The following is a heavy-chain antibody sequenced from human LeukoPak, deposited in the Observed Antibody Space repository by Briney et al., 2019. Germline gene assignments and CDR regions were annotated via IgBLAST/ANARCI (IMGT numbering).Heavy chain of an antibody. CDR1: GYTFTSYD. V-gene: IGHV1-8*01. J-gene: IGHJ6*02. D-gene: IGHD3-22*01. Sequence: GASVKVSCKASGYTFTSYDINWGRQATGQGLEWMGWKNPNRGNTGYAQKFQGRVTMTRNTSISTAYMELSSLRSEDTAVYYCARGNLNRYYYDSSGYLPYGMDVWGQGTTVTVSS. CDR2: KNPNRGNT. CDR3: ARGNLNRYYYDSSGYLPYGMDV.